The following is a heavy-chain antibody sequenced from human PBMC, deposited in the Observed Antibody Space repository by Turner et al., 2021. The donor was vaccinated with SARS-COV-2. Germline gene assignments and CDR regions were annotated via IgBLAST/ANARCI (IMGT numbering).Heavy chain of an antibody. V-gene: IGHV1-24*01. Sequence: QVQLVPSGAEVKKPGASVKVPCKISGYTLTELSMYWVRQAPGKGLEWMGGFDTEDGETIYAQNFQGRVTMTEDTSTDTAYMELSSLRSEDTAVYFCATGYQLRVNWFDPWGQGTLVTVSS. J-gene: IGHJ5*02. CDR3: ATGYQLRVNWFDP. CDR1: GYTLTELS. D-gene: IGHD2-2*01. CDR2: FDTEDGET.